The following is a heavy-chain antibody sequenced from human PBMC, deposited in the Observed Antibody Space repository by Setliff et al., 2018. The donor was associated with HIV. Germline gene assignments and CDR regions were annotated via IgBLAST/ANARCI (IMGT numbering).Heavy chain of an antibody. J-gene: IGHJ5*02. CDR1: DFTFSSYW. CDR2: IAQDGIEK. CDR3: ARVLLITNAVYGVVSNQFDP. D-gene: IGHD3-3*01. Sequence: GGSLRLSCEASDFTFSSYWMSWVRQAPGKGLEWVANIAQDGIEKYYVDSVKGRFTASRDNAKSSLYLQMHSLRAEDTAVYYCARVLLITNAVYGVVSNQFDPWGQGALVTVSS. V-gene: IGHV3-7*03.